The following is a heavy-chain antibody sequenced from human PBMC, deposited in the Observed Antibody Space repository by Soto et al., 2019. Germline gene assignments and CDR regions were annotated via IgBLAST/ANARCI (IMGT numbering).Heavy chain of an antibody. J-gene: IGHJ4*02. CDR2: IYPGDSDT. CDR1: GYSFTSYW. D-gene: IGHD2-2*01. V-gene: IGHV5-51*01. Sequence: GESLKISCKGSGYSFTSYWIGWVRQMPGKGLEWMGIIYPGDSDTRYSPSFQGQVTISADKSISTAYLQWSSLKASDTAMYYCAREIVLVPAAEYYFDYWGQGTLVTVSS. CDR3: AREIVLVPAAEYYFDY.